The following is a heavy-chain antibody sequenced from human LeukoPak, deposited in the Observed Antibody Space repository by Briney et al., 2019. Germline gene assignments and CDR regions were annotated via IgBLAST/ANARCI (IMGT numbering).Heavy chain of an antibody. CDR1: GGSISTYY. CDR3: AREGRLMGYSGGLGFVY. V-gene: IGHV4-59*01. CDR2: IYYSGSA. J-gene: IGHJ4*02. D-gene: IGHD6-19*01. Sequence: SETLSLTCTVSGGSISTYYWSWIRQPPRKGLEWIGNIYYSGSAIYNPSLKSRVTISVDTSKNQFSLNLTSVTAADTAVYYCAREGRLMGYSGGLGFVYWGQGTLVTVSS.